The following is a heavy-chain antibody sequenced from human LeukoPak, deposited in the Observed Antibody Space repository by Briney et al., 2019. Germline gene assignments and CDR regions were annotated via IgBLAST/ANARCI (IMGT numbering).Heavy chain of an antibody. V-gene: IGHV4-39*07. CDR3: ARDRYYYDSSGYYRFDY. CDR1: GGSISSSSYY. J-gene: IGHJ4*02. D-gene: IGHD3-22*01. CDR2: IDYSGNT. Sequence: SETLSLTCTVSGGSISSSSYYWGWIRQPPGKGLEWIGSIDYSGNTYYNPSLKSRVTISGDTSKNQFSLRLSSVTAADTAVYYCARDRYYYDSSGYYRFDYWGQGTLVTVSS.